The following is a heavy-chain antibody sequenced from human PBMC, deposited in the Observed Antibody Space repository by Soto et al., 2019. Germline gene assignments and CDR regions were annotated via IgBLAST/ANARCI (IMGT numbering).Heavy chain of an antibody. CDR2: ISGSGGST. D-gene: IGHD2-2*01. V-gene: IGHV3-23*01. CDR3: AKSPIQYCSSTSCYYATRYYYYMDV. J-gene: IGHJ6*03. Sequence: PGGSLRLSCAASGFTFSSYAMSWVRQAPGKGLEWVSAISGSGGSTYYADSVKGRFTISRDNSKNTLYLQMNSLRAEDTAVYYCAKSPIQYCSSTSCYYATRYYYYMDVWGKGTTVTVSS. CDR1: GFTFSSYA.